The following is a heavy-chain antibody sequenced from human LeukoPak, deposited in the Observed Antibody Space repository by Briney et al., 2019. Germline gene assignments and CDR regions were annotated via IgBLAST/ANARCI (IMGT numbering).Heavy chain of an antibody. CDR2: ISYDGSNK. V-gene: IGHV3-30-3*01. J-gene: IGHJ4*02. Sequence: GRSLRLSCAASGFTFSSYAMHWVRQAPGKGLEWVAVISYDGSNKYYADSVKGRFTISRDNSKNTLYLQMNSLRAEDTAVYYCARMDYDILTGHDYWGQGTLVTVSS. D-gene: IGHD3-9*01. CDR3: ARMDYDILTGHDY. CDR1: GFTFSSYA.